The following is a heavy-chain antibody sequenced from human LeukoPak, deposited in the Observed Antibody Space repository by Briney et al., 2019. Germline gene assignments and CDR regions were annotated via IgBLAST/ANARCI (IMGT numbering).Heavy chain of an antibody. D-gene: IGHD3-10*01. J-gene: IGHJ4*02. CDR1: GFTFSSYA. V-gene: IGHV3-23*01. Sequence: GGSLRLSCAASGFTFSSYAMSWVRQAPGKGLEWVSAISGSGGSTYYADSVKGRFTISRDNSKNTLYLQMNSLRAEDTAVYYCAKLLTPVWFGELLSDYWGQGTLVTVSS. CDR2: ISGSGGST. CDR3: AKLLTPVWFGELLSDY.